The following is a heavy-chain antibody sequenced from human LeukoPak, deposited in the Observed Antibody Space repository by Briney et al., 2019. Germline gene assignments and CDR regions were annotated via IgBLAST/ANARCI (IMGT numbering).Heavy chain of an antibody. D-gene: IGHD3-3*01. CDR2: FDPEDGET. CDR1: GYTLTELS. J-gene: IGHJ6*03. Sequence: ASVKVSCKVSGYTLTELSMHWVRQAPGKGLEWMGGFDPEDGETIYAQKFQGRVTMTEDTSTDTAYMELSSLRSEDTAVYYCATNSPWRGYYYYYMGVWGKGTTVTVSS. CDR3: ATNSPWRGYYYYYMGV. V-gene: IGHV1-24*01.